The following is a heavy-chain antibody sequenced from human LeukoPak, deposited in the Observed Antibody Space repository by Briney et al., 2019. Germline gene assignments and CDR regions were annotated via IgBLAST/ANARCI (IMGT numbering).Heavy chain of an antibody. CDR1: EFSVGSNY. V-gene: IGHV3-66*01. CDR2: IYSGGST. D-gene: IGHD2-15*01. J-gene: IGHJ4*02. CDR3: ARDSVPDTVVVAAAD. Sequence: GGSLRLSCAASEFSVGSNYMTWVRQAPGKGLEWVSLIYSGGSTYYADSVKGRFTISRDNAKKALFLQMNSLRAEDTAVYYCARDSVPDTVVVAAADWGQGTLVAVSS.